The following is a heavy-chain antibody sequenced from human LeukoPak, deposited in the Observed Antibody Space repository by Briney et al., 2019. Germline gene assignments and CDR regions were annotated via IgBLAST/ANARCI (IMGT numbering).Heavy chain of an antibody. Sequence: GGSLRLSCVASGFTFSSYEMNWVRQAPGKGPEWVSYITGSSSTIYYADSVKGRFTISRDNAKNSLYLQMHSLRAEDTAVYYCAREELGSSGYSSLDCWGQGTLVTVSS. CDR1: GFTFSSYE. CDR2: ITGSSSTI. V-gene: IGHV3-48*03. J-gene: IGHJ4*02. D-gene: IGHD3-22*01. CDR3: AREELGSSGYSSLDC.